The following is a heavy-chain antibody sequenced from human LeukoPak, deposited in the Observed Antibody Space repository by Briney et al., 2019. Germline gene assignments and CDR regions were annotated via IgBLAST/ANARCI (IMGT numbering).Heavy chain of an antibody. Sequence: GGSLRLSCAASGFTVSSNYMSWVRQAPGKGLEWVSVIYSGGSTYYADSVKGRFTISRDNSKNTLYLQMNSLRAEDTAVYYCATEHDYGGQLFDYWGQGTLVTVSS. CDR3: ATEHDYGGQLFDY. CDR1: GFTVSSNY. D-gene: IGHD4-23*01. CDR2: IYSGGST. J-gene: IGHJ4*02. V-gene: IGHV3-53*01.